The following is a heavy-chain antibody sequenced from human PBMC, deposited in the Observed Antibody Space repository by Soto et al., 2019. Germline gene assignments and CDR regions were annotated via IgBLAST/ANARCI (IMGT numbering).Heavy chain of an antibody. D-gene: IGHD3-22*01. J-gene: IGHJ3*02. CDR2: IWYDGSNK. CDR3: ARAYYDSKAVDI. CDR1: GFTFSSYG. V-gene: IGHV3-33*01. Sequence: QVQLVESGGGVVQPGRSLRLSCAASGFTFSSYGMHWVRQAPGKGVEWVAVIWYDGSNKYYADSVKGRFTISRDNSKNTLYLQMNSLRAEDTAVYYCARAYYDSKAVDIWGQGTMVTVSS.